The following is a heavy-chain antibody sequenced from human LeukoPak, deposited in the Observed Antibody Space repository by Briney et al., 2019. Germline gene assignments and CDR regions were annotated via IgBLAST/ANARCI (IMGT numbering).Heavy chain of an antibody. CDR1: GFTFSDAW. V-gene: IGHV3-15*01. Sequence: GGSLRLSCAASGFTFSDAWMSWVRQTPGKGLEWVGRTKSNTDGGTTDFAAPVKGRFTISRDDSENALYLQMNSLKTEDTAVYYCTTQLLYEHNFDYWGQGTLVTVSS. CDR3: TTQLLYEHNFDY. J-gene: IGHJ4*02. CDR2: TKSNTDGGTT. D-gene: IGHD2-2*02.